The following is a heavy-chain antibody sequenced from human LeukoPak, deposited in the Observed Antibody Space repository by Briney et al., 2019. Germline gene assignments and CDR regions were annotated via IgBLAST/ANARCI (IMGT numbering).Heavy chain of an antibody. CDR3: ATDLKKGDSGCFDY. Sequence: GASVKVSCKASGYTFTSSALNWVRQAPGQGLEWMGWINTNTGNPTHAQGFTGRFVFSLDTSVSTAYLQISSLKAEDTAVYYCATDLKKGDSGCFDYWGQGTLVTVSS. CDR1: GYTFTSSA. CDR2: INTNTGNP. D-gene: IGHD6-19*01. J-gene: IGHJ4*02. V-gene: IGHV7-4-1*02.